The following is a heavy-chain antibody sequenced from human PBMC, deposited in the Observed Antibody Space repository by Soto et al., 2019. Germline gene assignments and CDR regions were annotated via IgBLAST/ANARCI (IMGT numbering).Heavy chain of an antibody. CDR1: VGSFSGYY. D-gene: IGHD5-12*01. CDR3: ARVDIVTTNWFDP. J-gene: IGHJ5*02. Sequence: QVQLQQWGAGLLKPSETLSLTCAVYVGSFSGYYWSWIRQPPGKGLEWIGEINHSGYTNHNPSLKSRVTISVDTSKNQFSLKLSSVTAADTAVYYCARVDIVTTNWFDPWGQGTLVTVSS. V-gene: IGHV4-34*01. CDR2: INHSGYT.